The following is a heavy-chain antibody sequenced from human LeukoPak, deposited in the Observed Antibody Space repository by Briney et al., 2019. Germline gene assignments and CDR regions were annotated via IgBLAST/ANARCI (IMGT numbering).Heavy chain of an antibody. Sequence: GRSLRLSCAASGFTFSSYAMHWVRQAPGKGLEGVAVISYDGINKYYADSLKGRFTISRDNSKNTLYLQMNSLRAEDTAVYYCARDGGMDVWGKGTTVTVSS. D-gene: IGHD3-3*01. J-gene: IGHJ6*04. CDR2: ISYDGINK. CDR1: GFTFSSYA. V-gene: IGHV3-30*01. CDR3: ARDGGMDV.